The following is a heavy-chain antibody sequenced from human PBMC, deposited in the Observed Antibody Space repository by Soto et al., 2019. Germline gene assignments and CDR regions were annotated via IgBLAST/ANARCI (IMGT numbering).Heavy chain of an antibody. CDR3: ARDQSYYDILTGRFDY. D-gene: IGHD3-9*01. V-gene: IGHV3-30*03. CDR2: ISYDGSNK. CDR1: GFTFSSYG. Sequence: GGSLRLSCAASGFTFSSYGMHWVRQAPGKGLEWVAVISYDGSNKYYADSVKGRFTISRDNSKNTLYLQMNSLRAEDTAVYYCARDQSYYDILTGRFDYWGQGTLVTVSS. J-gene: IGHJ4*02.